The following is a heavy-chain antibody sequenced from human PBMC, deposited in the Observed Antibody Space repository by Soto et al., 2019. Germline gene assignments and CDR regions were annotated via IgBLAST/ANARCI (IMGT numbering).Heavy chain of an antibody. CDR3: ARGRSSSGWFDP. CDR2: INAGNGNT. D-gene: IGHD6-6*01. Sequence: QVQLVQSGAEVKKPGASVKVSCKASGYTFTSYAMHWVRQAPGQRLEWMGWINAGNGNTKYSQKFQGRVTITRDTPASTAYMELSSLRSEDTAVYYCARGRSSSGWFDPWGQGTLVTVSS. J-gene: IGHJ5*02. CDR1: GYTFTSYA. V-gene: IGHV1-3*01.